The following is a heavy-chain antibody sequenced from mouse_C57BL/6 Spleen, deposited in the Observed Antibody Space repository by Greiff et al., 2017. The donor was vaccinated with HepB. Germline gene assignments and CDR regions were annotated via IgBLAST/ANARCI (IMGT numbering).Heavy chain of an antibody. CDR1: GYTFTDYE. J-gene: IGHJ1*03. D-gene: IGHD1-1*01. Sequence: VQLQQPGAELVRPGASVTLSCKASGYTFTDYEMHWVKQKPVHGLEWIGAIDPETGGNAYNQKFKGKAILTADKSSSTAYMELRSLTSEDSAVYYCTRHCYGSSYDWYFDVWGTGTTVTVSS. CDR3: TRHCYGSSYDWYFDV. V-gene: IGHV1-15*01. CDR2: IDPETGGN.